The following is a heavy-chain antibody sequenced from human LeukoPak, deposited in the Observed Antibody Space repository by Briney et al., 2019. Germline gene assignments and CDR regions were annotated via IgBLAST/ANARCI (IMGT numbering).Heavy chain of an antibody. J-gene: IGHJ4*02. Sequence: GESLRISCKASGYSLTTYWIGWLRQMPGKGLEWMGIVHPGDSNTRYSPSFQGQVTISADRSISTAYLQWSSLKASDTAIYYCARHVNWAFDYWGQGALVTVSS. CDR1: GYSLTTYW. CDR2: VHPGDSNT. CDR3: ARHVNWAFDY. D-gene: IGHD7-27*01. V-gene: IGHV5-51*01.